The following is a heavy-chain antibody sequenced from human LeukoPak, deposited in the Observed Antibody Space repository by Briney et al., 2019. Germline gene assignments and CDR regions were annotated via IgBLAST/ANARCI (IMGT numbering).Heavy chain of an antibody. V-gene: IGHV3-23*01. CDR1: GFTFSSYA. D-gene: IGHD3-22*01. CDR2: ISGSGGGT. Sequence: GGSLRLSCAASGFTFSSYAMSWVRQAPGKGLEWVSAISGSGGGTYYADSVKGRFTISRDNSKNTLYLQMNSLRAEDTAVYYCAKSHYYDSSGSPDYWGQGTLVTVSS. CDR3: AKSHYYDSSGSPDY. J-gene: IGHJ4*02.